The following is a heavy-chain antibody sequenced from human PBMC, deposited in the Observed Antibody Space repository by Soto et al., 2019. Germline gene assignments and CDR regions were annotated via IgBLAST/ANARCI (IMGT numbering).Heavy chain of an antibody. CDR2: ISSSSSYI. V-gene: IGHV3-21*01. Sequence: AGGSLRLSCAASGFTFSSYSMNWVRQAPGKGLEWVSSISSSSSYIYYADSVKGRFTISRDNAKNSLYLQMNSLRAEDTAVYYRARDVHIYDFWSGPKNYFDYWGQGTLVTVSS. D-gene: IGHD3-3*01. CDR3: ARDVHIYDFWSGPKNYFDY. J-gene: IGHJ4*02. CDR1: GFTFSSYS.